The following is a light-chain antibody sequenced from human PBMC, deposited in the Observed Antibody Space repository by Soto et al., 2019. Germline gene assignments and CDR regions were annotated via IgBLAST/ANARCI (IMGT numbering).Light chain of an antibody. V-gene: IGKV1-5*01. Sequence: DIQMTQSPSTLSASVGDRVTITCRASQSISSWLAWYQQKPGKAPKLLIYDASSLESGVPSRFSGRGAGTEFTHTISSLQPDDCASYYCQQDNSYSPTFGQGTKVEIK. J-gene: IGKJ1*01. CDR2: DAS. CDR3: QQDNSYSPT. CDR1: QSISSW.